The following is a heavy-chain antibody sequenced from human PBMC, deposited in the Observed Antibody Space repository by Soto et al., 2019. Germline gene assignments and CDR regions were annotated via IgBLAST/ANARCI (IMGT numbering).Heavy chain of an antibody. V-gene: IGHV3-9*01. Sequence: GGSLRLSCAASGFTFGDYAMHWVRQAPGKGLEWVSGISCSSGSIGYADSVKGRFTISRDNAKNSLYLQMNRLRAEDTAVYYYEKGRRSNRFNWIDPWGQGTTVTVSS. CDR2: ISCSSGSI. CDR1: GFTFGDYA. CDR3: EKGRRSNRFNWIDP. D-gene: IGHD6-13*01. J-gene: IGHJ5*02.